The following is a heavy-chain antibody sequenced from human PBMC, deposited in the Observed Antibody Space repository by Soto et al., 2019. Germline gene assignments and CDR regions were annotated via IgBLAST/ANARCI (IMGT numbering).Heavy chain of an antibody. CDR3: ARDHRAAYYYYGMDV. Sequence: QVQLVQSGAEVKKPGASVKVSCKASGYTFTSYGISWVRQAPGQGLEWMGWISAYNGNTNYAQKLQGRVTMTTDTSTRTAYMERRSLRSDGTAVYYCARDHRAAYYYYGMDVWGQGTTVTVSS. V-gene: IGHV1-18*01. CDR1: GYTFTSYG. J-gene: IGHJ6*02. CDR2: ISAYNGNT. D-gene: IGHD2-15*01.